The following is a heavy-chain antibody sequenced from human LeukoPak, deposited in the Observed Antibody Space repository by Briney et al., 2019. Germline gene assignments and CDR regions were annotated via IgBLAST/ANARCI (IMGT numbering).Heavy chain of an antibody. V-gene: IGHV4-30-4*01. CDR2: IYYSGST. Sequence: PSQTLSLTCTVSGGSISSGDYYWSWIRQPPGKGLEWIGYIYYSGSTYYNPSLKSRVTISVDTSKNQFSLKLSSVTAADTAVYYCVNYDSGTSLYYFNYWGQGTLVTVSS. D-gene: IGHD3-10*01. CDR1: GGSISSGDYY. J-gene: IGHJ4*02. CDR3: VNYDSGTSLYYFNY.